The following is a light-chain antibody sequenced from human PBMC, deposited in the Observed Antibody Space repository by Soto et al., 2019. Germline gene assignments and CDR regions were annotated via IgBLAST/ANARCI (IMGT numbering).Light chain of an antibody. J-gene: IGLJ1*01. CDR3: SSYTDVVTLEV. CDR1: STDFGGQNY. CDR2: EVS. V-gene: IGLV2-14*01. Sequence: QSAQSHPASVSWSLGHSITISCTGTSTDFGGQNYVSWYQQHPGRAPKLILYEVSNRPSGVSNRFSGSKSGNTASLTISGLQAEDVADYYCSSYTDVVTLEVFGPGTKVTVL.